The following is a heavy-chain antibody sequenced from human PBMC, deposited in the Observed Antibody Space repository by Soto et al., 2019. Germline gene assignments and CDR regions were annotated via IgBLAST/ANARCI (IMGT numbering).Heavy chain of an antibody. Sequence: KPSETLSLTCTVSGGSISSYYWSWIRQPPGKGLEWIGYIYYSGSTNYNPSLKSRVTISVDTSKNQFSLKLSSVTAADTAVYYCARSGRDGYNYGTVDYWGQGTLVTVSS. CDR1: GGSISSYY. V-gene: IGHV4-59*01. D-gene: IGHD5-12*01. CDR2: IYYSGST. CDR3: ARSGRDGYNYGTVDY. J-gene: IGHJ4*02.